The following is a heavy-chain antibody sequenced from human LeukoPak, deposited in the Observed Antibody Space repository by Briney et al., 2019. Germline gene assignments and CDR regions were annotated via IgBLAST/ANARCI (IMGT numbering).Heavy chain of an antibody. Sequence: SETLSLTCTVSGYSISSGYYWAWIRQPPGKGLEWIGNIYHSGSTYYNPSLKSRVTISVDTSKNQFSLKLSSVTAADTAVYYCARRYSNYFFDYWGQGTLVTVSS. J-gene: IGHJ4*02. CDR1: GYSISSGYY. CDR2: IYHSGST. V-gene: IGHV4-38-2*02. D-gene: IGHD4-11*01. CDR3: ARRYSNYFFDY.